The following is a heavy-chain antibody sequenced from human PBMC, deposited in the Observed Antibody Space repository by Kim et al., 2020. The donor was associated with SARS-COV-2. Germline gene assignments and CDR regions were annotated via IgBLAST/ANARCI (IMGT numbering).Heavy chain of an antibody. CDR2: INRDGSEK. CDR3: AINQF. V-gene: IGHV3-7*01. CDR1: GLIFRNYW. J-gene: IGHJ4*02. Sequence: GGSLRLSCDASGLIFRNYWVSWVRQTPEKGLEWVACINRDGSEKKYVDSVRGRFTISRDNVRESLYLEMNDLRVEDTAMFYCAINQFWGQGTQVTVSS.